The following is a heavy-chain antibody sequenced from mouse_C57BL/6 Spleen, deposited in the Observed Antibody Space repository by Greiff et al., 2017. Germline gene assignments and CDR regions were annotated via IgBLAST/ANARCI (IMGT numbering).Heavy chain of an antibody. D-gene: IGHD3-3*01. Sequence: VQLQQSGPELVKPGASVKISCKASGYAFSSSWMNWVKQRPGKGLEWIGRIYPGDGDTNYNGKFKGKATLTADKSSSTAYMQLSSLTSEDSAVXFCARTGTDYAMDYWGQGTSVTVSS. J-gene: IGHJ4*01. CDR3: ARTGTDYAMDY. V-gene: IGHV1-82*01. CDR2: IYPGDGDT. CDR1: GYAFSSSW.